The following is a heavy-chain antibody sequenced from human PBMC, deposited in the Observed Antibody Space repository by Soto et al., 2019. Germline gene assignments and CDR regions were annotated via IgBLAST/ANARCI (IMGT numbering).Heavy chain of an antibody. Sequence: GGSLRLSCAASGVSLRSYAMSLCRQAPGKGLEWVSAIGGSSGSTDYADSVKGRFTISRDNSKNTLFLQMNSLRAEDTAVYYCAKDRSSTSCYAFDYWGQGTLVTVSS. V-gene: IGHV3-23*01. CDR2: IGGSSGST. CDR1: GVSLRSYA. J-gene: IGHJ4*02. D-gene: IGHD2-2*01. CDR3: AKDRSSTSCYAFDY.